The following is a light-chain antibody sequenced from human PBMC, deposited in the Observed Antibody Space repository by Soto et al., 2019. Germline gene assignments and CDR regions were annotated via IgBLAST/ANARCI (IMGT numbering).Light chain of an antibody. CDR1: SSNIGNNY. CDR3: ATWDCRLSAGV. CDR2: DNN. J-gene: IGLJ2*01. Sequence: QSVLTQPPSVSAAPGQRVTISCSGSSSNIGNNYVSWYQQLPGTAPKLLIYDNNERLSGIPDRFSGSKSGTSATLGITGLQTGDEADYYCATWDCRLSAGVFGGGTKLTVL. V-gene: IGLV1-51*01.